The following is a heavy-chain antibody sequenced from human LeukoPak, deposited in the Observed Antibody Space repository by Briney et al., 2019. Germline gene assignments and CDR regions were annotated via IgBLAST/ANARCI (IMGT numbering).Heavy chain of an antibody. CDR2: INEDGDVT. CDR3: AGERHTAASYNWYDP. CDR1: GFISNTYW. D-gene: IGHD2-21*02. V-gene: IGHV3-7*01. Sequence: GGSLRLSCAASGFISNTYWMSWVRQAPGKGLEWVANINEDGDVTYYVDSVKGRFTISRDNARNSLYLQMNSLRVEDTAVYYCAGERHTAASYNWYDPWGQGTLVAVSS. J-gene: IGHJ5*02.